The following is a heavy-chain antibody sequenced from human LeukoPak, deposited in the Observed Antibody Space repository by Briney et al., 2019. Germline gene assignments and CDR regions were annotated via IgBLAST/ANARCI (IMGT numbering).Heavy chain of an antibody. D-gene: IGHD6-13*01. CDR2: ITGSGGST. CDR1: GFTFSNYA. V-gene: IGHV3-23*01. J-gene: IGHJ4*02. Sequence: GGSLRLSCAASGFTFSNYAMSWVRQAPGKGLEWVSAITGSGGSTYYADSVKGRFTISRDNSKNTLYLQMNSLRAEDTAVYYCAKFSSQRGGCWGQGTLVTVSS. CDR3: AKFSSQRGGC.